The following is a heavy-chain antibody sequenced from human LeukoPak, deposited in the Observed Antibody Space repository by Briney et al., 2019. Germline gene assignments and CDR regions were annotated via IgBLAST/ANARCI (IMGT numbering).Heavy chain of an antibody. CDR2: INHSGST. J-gene: IGHJ4*02. CDR1: GGSFSGYY. Sequence: KPSETLSLTCAVYGGSFSGYYWSWIRQPPGKGLEWIGEINHSGSTNYNPSLKSRVTISVDTSKNQFSLKLSSVTAADTAVYYCARETVARVYDYWGQGTLVTVSS. CDR3: ARETVARVYDY. V-gene: IGHV4-34*01. D-gene: IGHD6-19*01.